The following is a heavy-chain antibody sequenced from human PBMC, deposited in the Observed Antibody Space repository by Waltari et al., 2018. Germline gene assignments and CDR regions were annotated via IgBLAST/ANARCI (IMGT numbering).Heavy chain of an antibody. V-gene: IGHV3-9*01. CDR1: GFTFDDYA. Sequence: EVQLVESGGGLVQPGRSLRLSCAASGFTFDDYAMHWVRQAPGKGREGVSGISWNSGSIGYADSVKGRFTISRDNAKNSLYLQMNSLRAADTAVYYCARGNFWSGYELGYWGQGTLVTVSS. CDR3: ARGNFWSGYELGY. CDR2: ISWNSGSI. D-gene: IGHD3-3*01. J-gene: IGHJ4*02.